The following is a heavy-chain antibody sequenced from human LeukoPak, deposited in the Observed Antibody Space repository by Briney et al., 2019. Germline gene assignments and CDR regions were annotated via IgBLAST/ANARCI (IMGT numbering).Heavy chain of an antibody. Sequence: ASVKVSCKASGGTFSSYAISWVRQAPGQGLEWMGGIIPIFGTANYAQKFQGRVTITADESTSTAYMELSSLRSEDTAVYYCARESRLWFGEQDYWGQGTLVTVSS. CDR3: ARESRLWFGEQDY. J-gene: IGHJ4*02. CDR2: IIPIFGTA. CDR1: GGTFSSYA. V-gene: IGHV1-69*13. D-gene: IGHD3-10*01.